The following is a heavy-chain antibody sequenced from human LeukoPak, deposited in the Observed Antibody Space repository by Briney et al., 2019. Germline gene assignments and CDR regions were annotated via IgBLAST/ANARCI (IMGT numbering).Heavy chain of an antibody. CDR2: ISGSGGRT. V-gene: IGHV3-23*01. Sequence: GGSLRLSCAASGFTFSSYAMSWVRQAPGKGLEWVSAISGSGGRTYYVDSVKGRFTISRDNSKNTLYLQLSSLRAEDTAVYYCAKLEGDIVVVVATRGYYFDHWGQGTLVTVSS. CDR3: AKLEGDIVVVVATRGYYFDH. J-gene: IGHJ4*02. D-gene: IGHD2-15*01. CDR1: GFTFSSYA.